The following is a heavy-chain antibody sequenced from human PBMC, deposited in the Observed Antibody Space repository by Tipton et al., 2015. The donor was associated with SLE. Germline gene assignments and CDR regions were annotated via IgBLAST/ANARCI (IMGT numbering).Heavy chain of an antibody. CDR2: IYYSGST. J-gene: IGHJ5*02. Sequence: TLSLTCTVSGGSISSSSYYWGWIRQPPGKGLEWIGSIYYSGSTYYNPSLKSRVTISVDTSKNQFSLKLSSVTAADTAVYYCARPEGYCSGGSCQNWFDPWGQGTLVTVSS. CDR3: ARPEGYCSGGSCQNWFDP. V-gene: IGHV4-39*07. D-gene: IGHD2-15*01. CDR1: GGSISSSSYY.